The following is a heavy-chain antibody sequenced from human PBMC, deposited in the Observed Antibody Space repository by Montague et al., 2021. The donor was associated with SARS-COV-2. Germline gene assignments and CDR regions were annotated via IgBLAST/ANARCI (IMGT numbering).Heavy chain of an antibody. CDR1: GDSVSSNTAA. V-gene: IGHV6-1*01. D-gene: IGHD1-26*01. Sequence: CAISGDSVSSNTAAWNWIGQSPSRGLEWLGRTCYRSEWYFDYVISLRGRITINPDTSKNQFSLQLDSVTLDDTAVYYCARYSYSGTYFGLNDAFDIWGQGTLVTVSS. J-gene: IGHJ3*02. CDR2: TCYRSEWYF. CDR3: ARYSYSGTYFGLNDAFDI.